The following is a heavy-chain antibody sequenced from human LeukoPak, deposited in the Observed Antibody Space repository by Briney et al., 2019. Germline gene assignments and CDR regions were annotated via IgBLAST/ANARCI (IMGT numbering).Heavy chain of an antibody. Sequence: PGGSLRLSCAASGFTFSSYGMHWVRQAPGKGLEWVAVIWYDGSNKYYADSVKGRFTISRDNSKNTLYLQMNSLRAEDTAVYYCAKDLKAYSSSWSGLVDYWGQGTLVTVSS. CDR2: IWYDGSNK. V-gene: IGHV3-33*06. CDR3: AKDLKAYSSSWSGLVDY. J-gene: IGHJ4*02. D-gene: IGHD6-13*01. CDR1: GFTFSSYG.